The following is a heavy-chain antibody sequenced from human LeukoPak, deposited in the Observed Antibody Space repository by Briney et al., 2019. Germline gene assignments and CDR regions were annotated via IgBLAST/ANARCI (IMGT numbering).Heavy chain of an antibody. CDR2: IYTSGST. D-gene: IGHD6-6*01. J-gene: IGHJ3*02. CDR1: GGSISSGSYY. CDR3: ARVAQQLEDAFDI. Sequence: PSETLSLTCTVSGGSISSGSYYWSWIRQPAGKGLEWIGRIYTSGSTNYNPSLKSRVTISVDTSKNQFSLKLSSVTAADTAVYYCARVAQQLEDAFDIWGQGTMVTVSS. V-gene: IGHV4-61*02.